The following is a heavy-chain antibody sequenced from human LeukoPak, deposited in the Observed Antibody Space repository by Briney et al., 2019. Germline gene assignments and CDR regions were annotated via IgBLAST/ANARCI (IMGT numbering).Heavy chain of an antibody. CDR3: ARGENYYDSSGYYFDS. D-gene: IGHD3-22*01. V-gene: IGHV4-30-4*08. J-gene: IGHJ4*02. CDR1: GGSIRSGDYY. Sequence: SETLSLTCTVSGGSIRSGDYYWSWIRQPPGKGLEWIGYIYYSGSTYYNPSFRSRFTISVYTSKNRFSLRLTSVTAADTAVYYSARGENYYDSSGYYFDSWGQGTLVTVSS. CDR2: IYYSGST.